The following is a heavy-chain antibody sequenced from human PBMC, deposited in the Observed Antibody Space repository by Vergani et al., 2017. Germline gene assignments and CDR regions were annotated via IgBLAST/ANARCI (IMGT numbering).Heavy chain of an antibody. V-gene: IGHV1-69*10. CDR2: IIPIFGIT. CDR3: ARGGGYGSSWYIIDY. J-gene: IGHJ4*02. Sequence: QVDLLQSGAEVKTPGSSVNVSCKASGGTFSSYALSWVRQAPGHGLEWMGGIIPIFGITNYAQKFQGRVTITALKSTSTVYMELTSLRSDDTAVYYCARGGGYGSSWYIIDYWGQGTLVTVSP. CDR1: GGTFSSYA. D-gene: IGHD6-13*01.